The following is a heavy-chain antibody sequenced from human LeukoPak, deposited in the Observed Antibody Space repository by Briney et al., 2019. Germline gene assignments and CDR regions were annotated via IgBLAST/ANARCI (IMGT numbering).Heavy chain of an antibody. D-gene: IGHD3-22*01. V-gene: IGHV1-18*01. CDR1: GYTFTSYG. CDR3: ARDRRNYDSSGKPSYFDL. Sequence: ASVKVSCKASGYTFTSYGISWVRQAPGQGLEWMGWISAYNGNTNYVQKLQGRVTMTTDTSTSTAYMELRSLRSDDTAVYYCARDRRNYDSSGKPSYFDLWGRGTLVTVSS. J-gene: IGHJ2*01. CDR2: ISAYNGNT.